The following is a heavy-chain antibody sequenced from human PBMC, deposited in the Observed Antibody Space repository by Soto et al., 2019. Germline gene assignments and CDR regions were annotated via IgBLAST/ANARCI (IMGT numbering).Heavy chain of an antibody. J-gene: IGHJ6*02. CDR3: AKQRGDWYYEVGYYGMGV. V-gene: IGHV3-30*18. Sequence: GGSLRLSCAASGFTFSSYGMHWVRQAPGKGLEWVAVISYDGSNKYYADSVKGRFTISRDNSKNTLYLQMNSLRAEDTAVYYCAKQRGDWYYEVGYYGMGVWGQGTTVTVS. CDR1: GFTFSSYG. CDR2: ISYDGSNK. D-gene: IGHD1-7*01.